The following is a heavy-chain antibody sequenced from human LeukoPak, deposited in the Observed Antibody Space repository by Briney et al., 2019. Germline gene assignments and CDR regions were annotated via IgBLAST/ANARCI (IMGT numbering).Heavy chain of an antibody. J-gene: IGHJ4*02. CDR2: IHRSGSP. CDR1: LDSTTSNF. V-gene: IGHV4-4*02. D-gene: IGHD1-14*01. CDR3: AREILGGFNPGAY. Sequence: PSETLSLTCTVSLDSTTSNFWSWVRQPPGKGLEWIGEIHRSGSPNYNPSLQSRVTISIDRSRNQIVLELFSVTAADTAVYYCAREILGGFNPGAYWGQGILVTVSS.